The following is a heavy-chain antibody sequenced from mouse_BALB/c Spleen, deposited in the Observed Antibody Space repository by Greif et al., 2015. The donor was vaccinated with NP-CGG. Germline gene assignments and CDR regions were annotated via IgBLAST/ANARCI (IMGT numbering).Heavy chain of an antibody. V-gene: IGHV1-67*01. Sequence: QVQLKESGPGVVRPGASVKISCKGSGYTFTDYAMHWVKQSHAKNLEWIGVISTYNGNTNYNQKFKGKATMTVDKSSSTAYMELARLTSEDSAIYYCARLGNYGNPYYYAMDYWGQGTSVTVSS. D-gene: IGHD2-1*01. J-gene: IGHJ4*01. CDR2: ISTYNGNT. CDR3: ARLGNYGNPYYYAMDY. CDR1: GYTFTDYA.